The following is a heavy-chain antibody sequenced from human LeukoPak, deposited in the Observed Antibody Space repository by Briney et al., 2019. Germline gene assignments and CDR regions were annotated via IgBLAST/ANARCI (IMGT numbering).Heavy chain of an antibody. J-gene: IGHJ6*02. CDR3: ARGGMAGIPGAMGYYGMDV. CDR1: GYTFTSYG. CDR2: ISAYNGNT. D-gene: IGHD2-2*01. Sequence: ASVKVSCKASGYTFTSYGISWVRQAPGQGLEWMGWISAYNGNTNYAQKLQGRVTMTTDTSTSTAYMELRSLRSDDTAVYYCARGGMAGIPGAMGYYGMDVWGQGTTVTVSS. V-gene: IGHV1-18*01.